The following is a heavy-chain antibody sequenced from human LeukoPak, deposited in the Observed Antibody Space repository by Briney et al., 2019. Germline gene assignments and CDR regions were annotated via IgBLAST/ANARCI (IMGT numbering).Heavy chain of an antibody. V-gene: IGHV3-48*04. CDR1: GFTFSSYT. CDR2: IGTSSTTI. D-gene: IGHD3-3*01. Sequence: GGSLRLSCAASGFTFSSYTMNWVRQPPGKGLEWVSNIGTSSTTIYYADSVKGRFTISRDNAKNSLYLQMNSLRAEDTAVYYCAKDRGVFGVAYSLDYWGQGSLVTVSS. J-gene: IGHJ4*02. CDR3: AKDRGVFGVAYSLDY.